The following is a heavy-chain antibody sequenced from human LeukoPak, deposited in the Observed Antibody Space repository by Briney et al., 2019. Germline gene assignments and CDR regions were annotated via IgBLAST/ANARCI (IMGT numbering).Heavy chain of an antibody. D-gene: IGHD6-13*01. J-gene: IGHJ4*02. CDR3: AKTAWYSSSSDGGYDY. CDR2: IIPIFGTA. V-gene: IGHV1-69*01. CDR1: GGTFSSYA. Sequence: SVKVSCKASGGTFSSYAISWVRQAPGQGLEWMGVIIPIFGTANYAQKFQGRVTITADESTSTAYMELSSLRSEDTAVYYCAKTAWYSSSSDGGYDYWGQGTLVTVSS.